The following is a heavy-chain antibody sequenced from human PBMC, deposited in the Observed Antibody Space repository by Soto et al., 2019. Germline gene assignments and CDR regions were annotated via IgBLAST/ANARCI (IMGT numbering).Heavy chain of an antibody. CDR3: ARVGGINWFDP. Sequence: QVQLQESGPGLVKPSQTLSLTCTVSGGSISSGGYYWSWIRQHPGKGLEWIGYIYYSGSTYYNPSPKRRVTISVDTSKNQVSLKLSSVTASDTAVYYCARVGGINWFDPWGQGTLVTVSS. V-gene: IGHV4-31*03. J-gene: IGHJ5*02. CDR2: IYYSGST. D-gene: IGHD1-20*01. CDR1: GGSISSGGYY.